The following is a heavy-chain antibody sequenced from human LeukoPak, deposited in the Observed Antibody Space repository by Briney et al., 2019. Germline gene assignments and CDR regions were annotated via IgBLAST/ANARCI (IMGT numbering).Heavy chain of an antibody. CDR2: ISGSGAGT. CDR3: AKDDAVGGGYLDY. V-gene: IGHV3-23*01. J-gene: IGHJ4*02. CDR1: GFTLSRYW. D-gene: IGHD2-2*01. Sequence: GGSLRLSCAASGFTLSRYWMHWVRQAPGKGLAWISFISGSGAGTYYADSVKGRFSISRDNSKNTLYLQINSLTAEDTAIYYCAKDDAVGGGYLDYWGQGTLVTVSS.